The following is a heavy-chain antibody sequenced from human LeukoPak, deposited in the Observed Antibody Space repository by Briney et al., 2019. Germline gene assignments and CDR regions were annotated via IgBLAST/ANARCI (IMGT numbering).Heavy chain of an antibody. V-gene: IGHV3-7*03. Sequence: GGSLRLACAASGFTFSSYWMSWVRQAPGKGLEWVANIKQDGSEKYYVDSVKGRFTISRDNAKNSLYLQMNSLRAEDTAVYYCARDRLWFRESPLDYWGQGTLVTVSS. D-gene: IGHD3-10*01. J-gene: IGHJ4*02. CDR2: IKQDGSEK. CDR3: ARDRLWFRESPLDY. CDR1: GFTFSSYW.